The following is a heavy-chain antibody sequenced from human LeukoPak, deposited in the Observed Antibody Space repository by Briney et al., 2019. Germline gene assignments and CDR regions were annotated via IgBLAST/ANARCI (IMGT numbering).Heavy chain of an antibody. CDR2: ISNDELSR. CDR3: ARQAASLDYYHLYMDV. J-gene: IGHJ6*03. V-gene: IGHV3-30*14. CDR1: GFTFSRHP. Sequence: GGSLRLSCAASGFTFSRHPMHWVRQAPGKVLEGVALISNDELSRLYVDSVRGRFTISRDTSKSTLYLQMNSLRPEDTAVYYCARQAASLDYYHLYMDVWGKGTTVIVSS.